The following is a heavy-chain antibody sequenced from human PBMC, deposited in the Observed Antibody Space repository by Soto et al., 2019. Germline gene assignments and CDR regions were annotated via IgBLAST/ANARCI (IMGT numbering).Heavy chain of an antibody. Sequence: SETVSLTCAVYGGSFSGYYWSWIRQPPGKGLEWIGEINHSGSTNYNPSLKSRVTISVDTSKNQFSLKLSSVTAADTAVYYCARDELVLNYYYYYGMDVWGQGTTVTVSS. CDR1: GGSFSGYY. CDR3: ARDELVLNYYYYYGMDV. V-gene: IGHV4-34*01. D-gene: IGHD6-13*01. J-gene: IGHJ6*02. CDR2: INHSGST.